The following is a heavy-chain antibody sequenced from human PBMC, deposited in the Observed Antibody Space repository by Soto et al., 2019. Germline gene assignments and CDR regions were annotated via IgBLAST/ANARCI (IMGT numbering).Heavy chain of an antibody. V-gene: IGHV4-31*03. D-gene: IGHD3-16*02. CDR3: AGGVIH. CDR2: IYYSGST. J-gene: IGHJ4*02. CDR1: GGSISSGGYY. Sequence: QVQLQESGPGLVKPSQTLSLTCTVSGGSISSGGYYWSWIRQHPGKGLEWIGYIYYSGSTSYNPALMRRPAPAVDTSNIQCPLKLSSVPAADTGVYYCAGGVIHWGQGTLVTVAS.